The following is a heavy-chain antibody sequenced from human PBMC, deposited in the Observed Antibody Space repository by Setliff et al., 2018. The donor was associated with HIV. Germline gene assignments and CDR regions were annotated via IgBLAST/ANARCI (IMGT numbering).Heavy chain of an antibody. J-gene: IGHJ4*02. V-gene: IGHV7-4-1*02. Sequence: ASVKVSCKASGYTLTTYAISWVRQAPGQGLEWMGRFNTETGNPMYAQGFRGRFVFSLDTSVSTAFLQINRLKAEDTAKYYCARVGSGWSTFDYWGQGALVTVSS. CDR3: ARVGSGWSTFDY. CDR1: GYTLTTYA. CDR2: FNTETGNP. D-gene: IGHD6-13*01.